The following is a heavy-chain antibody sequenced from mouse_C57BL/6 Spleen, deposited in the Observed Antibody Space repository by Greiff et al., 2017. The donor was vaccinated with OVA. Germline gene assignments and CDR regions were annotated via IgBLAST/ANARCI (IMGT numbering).Heavy chain of an antibody. CDR1: GFTFSDYG. Sequence: EVKLLESGGGLVQPGGSLKLSCAASGFTFSDYGMAWVRQAPRKGPEWVAFISNLAYSIYYADTVTGRFTISRENAKNTLYLEMSSLRSEDTAMYYCARPVYDGYYNFAYWGQGTLVTVSA. V-gene: IGHV5-15*04. D-gene: IGHD2-3*01. CDR2: ISNLAYSI. CDR3: ARPVYDGYYNFAY. J-gene: IGHJ3*01.